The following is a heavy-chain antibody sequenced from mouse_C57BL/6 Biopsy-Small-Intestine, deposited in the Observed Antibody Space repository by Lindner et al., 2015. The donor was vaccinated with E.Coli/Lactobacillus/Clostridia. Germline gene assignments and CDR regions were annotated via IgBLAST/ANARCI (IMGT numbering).Heavy chain of an antibody. CDR3: ARSGWDRGYFNI. Sequence: VQLQESGAELVKPGASVKLSCTASGFNIKDYYMHWVKQRTEQDLEWIGRIDPENGETKNAPKFQGKATITADTSSNTANLQLSRLTSEDTAVYYCARSGWDRGYFNIWGTGTTVTVSS. J-gene: IGHJ1*03. D-gene: IGHD3-2*02. V-gene: IGHV14-2*01. CDR2: IDPENGET. CDR1: GFNIKDYY.